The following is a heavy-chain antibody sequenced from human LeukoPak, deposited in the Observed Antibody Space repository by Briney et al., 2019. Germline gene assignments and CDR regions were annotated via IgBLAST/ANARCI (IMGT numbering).Heavy chain of an antibody. CDR2: IYYSGNT. V-gene: IGHV4-59*01. D-gene: IGHD2-15*01. CDR1: GGSISSYY. Sequence: SETLSLTCTVSGGSISSYYWSWIRQPPGKGLEWIGYIYYSGNTNYNPSLKSRVTVSVDTSKNQFSLKLSSVTAADTAVYYCARERSYCSGGSCYSDYYYYMDVRGKGTTVTVSS. J-gene: IGHJ6*03. CDR3: ARERSYCSGGSCYSDYYYYMDV.